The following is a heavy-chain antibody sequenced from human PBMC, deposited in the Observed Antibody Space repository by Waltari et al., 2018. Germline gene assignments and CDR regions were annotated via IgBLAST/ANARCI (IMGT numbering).Heavy chain of an antibody. D-gene: IGHD6-19*01. CDR2: IRHDRSSE. V-gene: IGHV3-30*02. CDR3: AKDIRNGWYADY. CDR1: GFDFSSYG. Sequence: QVQLVESGGGVVRPGGSLRLSCVASGFDFSSYGMHWLRQAPGKGLEWVAFIRHDRSSEHYGESVKGRFIISTENFKNTLYLQMNSLRIEDTGIYYSAKDIRNGWYADYLGQGTLVTVSS. J-gene: IGHJ4*02.